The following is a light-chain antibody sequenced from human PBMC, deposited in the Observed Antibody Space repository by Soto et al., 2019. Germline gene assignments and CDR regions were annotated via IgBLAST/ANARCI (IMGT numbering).Light chain of an antibody. V-gene: IGKV3-11*01. CDR2: DAS. CDR3: QQHSNWPLT. CDR1: QSVSSY. Sequence: EIVLTQSPAPLSLSPGERATLSCRASQSVSSYLAWYQQKPGQAPRLLIYDASSRATGIPARFSGSGSGTDCTLTISSLEPEDVAVYYCQQHSNWPLTLGGGTKVDIK. J-gene: IGKJ4*01.